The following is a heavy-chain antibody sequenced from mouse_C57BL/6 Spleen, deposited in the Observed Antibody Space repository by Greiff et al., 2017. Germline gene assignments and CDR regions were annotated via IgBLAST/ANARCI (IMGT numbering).Heavy chain of an antibody. J-gene: IGHJ4*01. CDR1: GFSLTSYG. D-gene: IGHD2-5*01. CDR3: ARQGSNDAMDY. V-gene: IGHV2-6-1*01. Sequence: VQLQQSGPGLVAPSQSLSITCTVSGFSLTSYGVHWVRQPPGKGLEWLVVIWSDGSTTYNSALKSRLSISKDNTKSQVFLKMNSHQTEDTAMYYCARQGSNDAMDYWGQGTSVTVSS. CDR2: IWSDGST.